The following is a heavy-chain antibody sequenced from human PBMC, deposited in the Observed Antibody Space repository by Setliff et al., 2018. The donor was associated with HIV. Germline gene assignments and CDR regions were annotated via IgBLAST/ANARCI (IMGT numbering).Heavy chain of an antibody. D-gene: IGHD6-13*01. J-gene: IGHJ5*02. V-gene: IGHV4-59*01. CDR3: ARHRYSSSINWFDP. CDR1: GDTISSYY. CDR2: IYYSGST. Sequence: SETLSLTCTVSGDTISSYYGSWIRQPPGKGLEWIGYIYYSGSTNYNPSLKSRVTISVDTSKNQFSLKLSSVTAADPAVYYCARHRYSSSINWFDPWGQGTLVTVSS.